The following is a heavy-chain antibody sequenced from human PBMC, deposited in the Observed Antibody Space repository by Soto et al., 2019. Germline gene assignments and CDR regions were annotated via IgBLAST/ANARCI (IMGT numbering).Heavy chain of an antibody. Sequence: GGSLRLSCAASGFTFSSYGMHWVRQAPGKGLEWVAVISYDGSNKYYADSVKGRFTISRDNSKNTLYLQMNSLRAEDTAVYYCANDGGNQEYCSGGSCYSTYYYYYGMDVWGQGTTVTVSS. CDR3: ANDGGNQEYCSGGSCYSTYYYYYGMDV. J-gene: IGHJ6*02. CDR2: ISYDGSNK. D-gene: IGHD2-15*01. CDR1: GFTFSSYG. V-gene: IGHV3-30*18.